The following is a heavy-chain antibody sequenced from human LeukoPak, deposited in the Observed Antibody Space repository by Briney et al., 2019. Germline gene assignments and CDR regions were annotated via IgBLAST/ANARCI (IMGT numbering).Heavy chain of an antibody. CDR1: GGTFSSYA. J-gene: IGHJ4*02. CDR3: ARSLGFTMIDY. V-gene: IGHV1-69*06. Sequence: SVKVSCKASGGTFSSYAISWVRQAPGQGLEWMGGIIPIFGTANYAQKFQGRVTITADKSTSTAYMELSSLRPEDTAVYYCARSLGFTMIDYWGQGTLVTVSS. CDR2: IIPIFGTA. D-gene: IGHD3-22*01.